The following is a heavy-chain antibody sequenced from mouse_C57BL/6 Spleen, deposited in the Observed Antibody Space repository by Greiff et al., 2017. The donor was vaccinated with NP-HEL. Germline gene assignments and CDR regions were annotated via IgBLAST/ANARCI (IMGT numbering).Heavy chain of an antibody. D-gene: IGHD3-2*02. CDR1: GYTFTSYW. CDR2: IDPSDSET. V-gene: IGHV1-52*01. J-gene: IGHJ3*01. Sequence: VQLQQPGAELVRPGSSVKQSCKASGYTFTSYWMHWVKQRPIQGLEWIGNIDPSDSETHYNQKFKDKATLTVDKSSSTAYMQLSSLTSEDSAVYCCAGRGAQATLAYWGTGTLVTVSA. CDR3: AGRGAQATLAY.